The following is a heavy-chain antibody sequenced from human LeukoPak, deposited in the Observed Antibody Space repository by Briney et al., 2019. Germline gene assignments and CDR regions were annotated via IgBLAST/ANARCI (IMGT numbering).Heavy chain of an antibody. V-gene: IGHV4-34*01. J-gene: IGHJ4*02. CDR2: INHSGST. CDR1: GGSFSGYY. CDR3: ARGSHCSSTSCYKGFDY. D-gene: IGHD2-2*02. Sequence: PSETLSLTCAVYGGSFSGYYWSWIRQPPGKGLEWSGEINHSGSTNYNPSLKSRVTISVDTSKNQFSLKLSSVTAADTAVYYCARGSHCSSTSCYKGFDYWGQGTLVTVSS.